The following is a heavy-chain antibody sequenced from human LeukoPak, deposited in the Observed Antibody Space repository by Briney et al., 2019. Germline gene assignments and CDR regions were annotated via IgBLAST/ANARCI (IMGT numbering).Heavy chain of an antibody. CDR3: ARDLVVVPAAVRGYYYGMDV. J-gene: IGHJ6*02. Sequence: GGSLRLSCAASGFTFSDYYMSWIRQAPGKGLEWVSYISSSGSAIYYADSVKGRFTISRDNAKDSLYLQMNSLRAEDTAVYYCARDLVVVPAAVRGYYYGMDVWGQGTTVTVSS. V-gene: IGHV3-11*01. CDR2: ISSSGSAI. CDR1: GFTFSDYY. D-gene: IGHD2-2*02.